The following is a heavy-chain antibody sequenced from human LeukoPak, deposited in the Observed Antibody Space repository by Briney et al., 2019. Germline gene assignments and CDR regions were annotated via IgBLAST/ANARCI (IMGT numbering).Heavy chain of an antibody. CDR1: QFTFSDYA. J-gene: IGHJ2*01. V-gene: IGHV3-23*01. CDR3: AKGPAPYCSGGSCYSPHWYFDL. CDR2: ISGSGNTT. D-gene: IGHD2-15*01. Sequence: GGSLRLSCAASQFTFSDYAMSWVRQAPGTGLEWVSAISGSGNTTYFGDSVTGRFTISRDNPKNTVYLQMNSLSAEDTAVYYCAKGPAPYCSGGSCYSPHWYFDLWGRGTLVTVSS.